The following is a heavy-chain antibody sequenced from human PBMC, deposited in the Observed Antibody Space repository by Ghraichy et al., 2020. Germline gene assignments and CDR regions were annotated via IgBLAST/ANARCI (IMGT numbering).Heavy chain of an antibody. J-gene: IGHJ4*02. CDR3: VKDREEYYDILTGYYVRYYFDY. V-gene: IGHV3-64D*09. Sequence: GGSLRLSCSASGFTFSSYAMHCVRQAPGKGLEYVSAISSNGGSTYYADSVKGRFTISRDNSKNTLYLQMSSLRAEDTAVYYCVKDREEYYDILTGYYVRYYFDYWGQGTLVTVSS. CDR1: GFTFSSYA. CDR2: ISSNGGST. D-gene: IGHD3-9*01.